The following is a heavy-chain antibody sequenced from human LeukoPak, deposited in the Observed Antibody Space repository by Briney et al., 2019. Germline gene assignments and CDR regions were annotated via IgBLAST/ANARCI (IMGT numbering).Heavy chain of an antibody. CDR2: ISWNSGSI. CDR1: GFTFDDYA. CDR3: AKDFYGSGSYYDY. V-gene: IGHV3-9*01. J-gene: IGHJ4*02. D-gene: IGHD3-10*01. Sequence: GGSLRLSCAASGFTFDDYAMHWVRQAPGKGLEWVSGISWNSGSIGYADSVKGRFTISRDNAKSSLYLQMNSLRAEDTALYYCAKDFYGSGSYYDYWGQGTLVTVSS.